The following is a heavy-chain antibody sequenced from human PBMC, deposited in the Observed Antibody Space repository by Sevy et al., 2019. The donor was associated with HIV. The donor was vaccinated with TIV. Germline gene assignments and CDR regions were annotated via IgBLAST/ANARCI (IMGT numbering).Heavy chain of an antibody. V-gene: IGHV3-21*06. Sequence: GGSLRLSCVASGFTCSSYNMNWVRQAPGKGLEWVSSISSSSSYVYHADSVKGRFTISRDNDKNSLYLQMNSLRAEDTAVYYCAKWDADRRWFFDYWGQGTLVTVSS. D-gene: IGHD1-26*01. CDR1: GFTCSSYN. J-gene: IGHJ4*02. CDR2: ISSSSSYV. CDR3: AKWDADRRWFFDY.